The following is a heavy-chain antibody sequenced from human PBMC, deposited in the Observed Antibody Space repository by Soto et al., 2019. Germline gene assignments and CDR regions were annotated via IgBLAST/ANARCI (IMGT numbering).Heavy chain of an antibody. V-gene: IGHV1-18*01. CDR2: ISGYNGNT. J-gene: IGHJ6*02. CDR3: AREGPAPYYYYGMDV. Sequence: QVQLVQSRGEVKKPGASVKVSCKTSGYSFTTYGISWVRQAPGQGLEWMGWISGYNGNTNYAQTLQGRVTMTTDTSTSTAYMELRSLRSDATAVYYCAREGPAPYYYYGMDVWGQGSTVTVSS. CDR1: GYSFTTYG.